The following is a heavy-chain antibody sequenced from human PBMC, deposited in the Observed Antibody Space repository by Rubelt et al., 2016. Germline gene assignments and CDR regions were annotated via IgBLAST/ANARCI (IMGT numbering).Heavy chain of an antibody. CDR1: GGSISSSSYY. CDR3: ARFRSPSTRFDP. CDR2: IYYSGST. D-gene: IGHD2-2*01. V-gene: IGHV4-39*07. J-gene: IGHJ5*02. Sequence: QLQLQESGPGLVKPSETLSLTCTVSGGSISSSSYYWGWIRQPPGKGLEWIGSIYYSGSTYYNPSLQSRVTRSVDTSKNQFSLKLSSVTAADTAVYYCARFRSPSTRFDPWGQGTLVTVSS.